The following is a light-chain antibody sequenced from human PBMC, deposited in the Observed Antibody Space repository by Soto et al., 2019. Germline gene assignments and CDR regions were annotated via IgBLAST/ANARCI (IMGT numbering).Light chain of an antibody. CDR3: QSYDSSLKGV. Sequence: QPVLTQPPSVSGAPGQRVTISCTGTRSNIGAGFDVNWYQQLPGTAPKLLIHGDSHRPSGVPDRFSGSKSGTSASLAITGLQADDEADYYCQSYDSSLKGVFGGGTKVTVL. CDR2: GDS. CDR1: RSNIGAGFD. J-gene: IGLJ2*01. V-gene: IGLV1-40*01.